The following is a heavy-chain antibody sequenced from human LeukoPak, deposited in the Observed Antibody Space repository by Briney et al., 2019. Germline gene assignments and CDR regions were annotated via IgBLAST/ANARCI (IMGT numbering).Heavy chain of an antibody. J-gene: IGHJ3*02. CDR3: ARSCRILDIVATIRARLGGNGFDI. Sequence: PSETLSLTCTVSGGSISSSSYYWGWIRQPPGKGLEWIGSIYYSGSTYYNPSLKSRVTISVDTSKNQFSLKLSSVTAADKAVYYCARSCRILDIVATIRARLGGNGFDIWGQGTMVTVSS. V-gene: IGHV4-39*07. D-gene: IGHD5-12*01. CDR2: IYYSGST. CDR1: GGSISSSSYY.